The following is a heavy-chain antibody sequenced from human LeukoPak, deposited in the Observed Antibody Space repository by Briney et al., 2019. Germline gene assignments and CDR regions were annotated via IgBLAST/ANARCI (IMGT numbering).Heavy chain of an antibody. CDR3: ARDLVNAYYDSSGYPDY. Sequence: ASVKVSCKASGYTFTGYYMHWVRQAPGQGLEWMGWINPNSGGTNYAQKFQGRVTMTRDTSTSTVYMELSSLRSEDTAVYYCARDLVNAYYDSSGYPDYWGQGTLVTVSS. D-gene: IGHD3-22*01. J-gene: IGHJ4*02. CDR1: GYTFTGYY. V-gene: IGHV1-2*02. CDR2: INPNSGGT.